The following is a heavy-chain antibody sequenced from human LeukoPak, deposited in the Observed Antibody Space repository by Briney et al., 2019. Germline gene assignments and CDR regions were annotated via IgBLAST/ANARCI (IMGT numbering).Heavy chain of an antibody. Sequence: GESLKIPCKGSGYSFTNYWIGWVRQMPAKGLEWRGIIYPGDADTRYSPSFQSQVTVSADKSTSTAYLQWSSLKASDTAMYYCARRYYYDTSGYFDYWGQGTLVTVSS. J-gene: IGHJ4*02. V-gene: IGHV5-51*01. CDR3: ARRYYYDTSGYFDY. D-gene: IGHD3-22*01. CDR1: GYSFTNYW. CDR2: IYPGDADT.